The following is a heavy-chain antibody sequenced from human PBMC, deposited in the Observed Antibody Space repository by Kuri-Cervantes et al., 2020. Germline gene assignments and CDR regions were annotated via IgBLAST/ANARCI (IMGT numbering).Heavy chain of an antibody. CDR3: ARINYDSSGYYEYYYGMDV. Sequence: SETLSLTCNVSGDAMNTYYWSWIRQPPGRGLEWIGYMYYRGSSTFNPSLKRRVTMSVDTSKNQFSLKLSSVTAADTAVYYCARINYDSSGYYEYYYGMDVWGQGTTVTVSS. D-gene: IGHD3-22*01. CDR1: GDAMNTYY. V-gene: IGHV4-59*08. CDR2: MYYRGSS. J-gene: IGHJ6*02.